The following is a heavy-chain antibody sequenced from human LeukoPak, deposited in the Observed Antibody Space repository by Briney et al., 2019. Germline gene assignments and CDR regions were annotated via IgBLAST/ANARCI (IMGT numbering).Heavy chain of an antibody. CDR2: IYYGGST. J-gene: IGHJ4*02. CDR1: GGSISDYY. V-gene: IGHV4-59*01. Sequence: SETLSLTCTVSGGSISDYYWSWIRQPPGKGLEWIGYIYYGGSTSYNPSLKSRVTISVDMSNNQFSLILSSVTAADTAVYYCARKDTAMAIFDYWGQGILVTVSS. D-gene: IGHD5-18*01. CDR3: ARKDTAMAIFDY.